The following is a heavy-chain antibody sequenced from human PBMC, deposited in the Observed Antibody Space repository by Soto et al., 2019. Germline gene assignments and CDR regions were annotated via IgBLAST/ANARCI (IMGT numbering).Heavy chain of an antibody. CDR3: AKRRGAGGHFDY. V-gene: IGHV3-23*01. Sequence: GGSLRLSCTASGFAFSSYAMGWVRQGPGKGLEWVAVVSIGGSTHYADSVRGRFTISRDNSKNTLSLQMNSLTAEDTAVYFCAKRRGAGGHFDYWGQGALVTVSS. CDR2: VSIGGST. D-gene: IGHD2-15*01. J-gene: IGHJ4*02. CDR1: GFAFSSYA.